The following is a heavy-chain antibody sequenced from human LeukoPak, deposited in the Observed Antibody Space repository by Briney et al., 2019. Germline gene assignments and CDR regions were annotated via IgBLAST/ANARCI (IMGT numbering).Heavy chain of an antibody. CDR2: MYYSGST. CDR1: GGSFSSRNHY. V-gene: IGHV4-39*07. J-gene: IGHJ4*02. CDR3: ARTYYSLSTGYYVDRYDY. D-gene: IGHD3-9*01. Sequence: NASETLSLTCTVSGGSFSSRNHYWAWIRQPPGKGLEWIGSMYYSGSTYYKPSLKSRVTISVDTSKNQFSLRLSSVTAADTAVYYCARTYYSLSTGYYVDRYDYWGQGTLVTVSS.